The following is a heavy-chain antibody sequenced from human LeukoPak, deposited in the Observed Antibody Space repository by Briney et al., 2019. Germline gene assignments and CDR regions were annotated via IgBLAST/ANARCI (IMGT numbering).Heavy chain of an antibody. V-gene: IGHV4-59*08. CDR1: GGSISSYY. D-gene: IGHD4-23*01. Sequence: SETLSLTCTVSGGSISSYYWSWIRQPPGKGLEWIGYIYYSGSTNYNPSLKSRVTISLDTSKNQISLKLSSVTTADAAVYYCARHTTVVPPHYFDYWGQGTLVTVSS. CDR3: ARHTTVVPPHYFDY. CDR2: IYYSGST. J-gene: IGHJ4*02.